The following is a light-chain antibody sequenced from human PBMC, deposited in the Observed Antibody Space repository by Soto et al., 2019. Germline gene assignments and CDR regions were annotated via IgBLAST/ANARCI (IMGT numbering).Light chain of an antibody. CDR1: QSISSW. Sequence: DIQMTQSPSTLSASVGDRVTITCRACQSISSWLAWYQQKPGKAPKLLIYKASSLESGVPSRFSGSGSGTEFTLTISSLQPDDFAPYYCQQYNSYSQTFGQGTKV. J-gene: IGKJ1*01. CDR3: QQYNSYSQT. CDR2: KAS. V-gene: IGKV1-5*03.